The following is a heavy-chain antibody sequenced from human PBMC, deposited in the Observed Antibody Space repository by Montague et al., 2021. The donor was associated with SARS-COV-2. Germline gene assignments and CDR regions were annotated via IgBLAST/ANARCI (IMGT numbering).Heavy chain of an antibody. CDR3: ARDDPYCTNGVCCTGNWFDP. D-gene: IGHD2-8*01. V-gene: IGHV6-1*01. CDR1: GDSVSSNRAA. CDR2: TYYRSKWYN. J-gene: IGHJ5*02. Sequence: CAISGDSVSSNRAAWNWIRQSPSRGLEWLGRTYYRSKWYNDYAVSVKSRITINPDTSKNQFSLQLNSVTPEDTAVYYCARDDPYCTNGVCCTGNWFDPWGQGTLVTVSS.